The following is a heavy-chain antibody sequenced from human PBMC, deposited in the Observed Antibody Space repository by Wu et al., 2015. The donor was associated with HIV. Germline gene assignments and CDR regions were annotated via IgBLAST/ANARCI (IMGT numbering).Heavy chain of an antibody. Sequence: QVQLVQSGAEVKKPGASVKVSCKASGYTFTSYDINWVRQATGQGLEWMGWMNPNSGNTGYAQKFQGRVTMTRDTSFSTAYMELSRLTSDDTAVYYCVTAAALDYWGQGTLVTVSS. CDR1: GYTFTSYD. CDR3: VTAAALDY. J-gene: IGHJ4*02. CDR2: MNPNSGNT. V-gene: IGHV1-8*01.